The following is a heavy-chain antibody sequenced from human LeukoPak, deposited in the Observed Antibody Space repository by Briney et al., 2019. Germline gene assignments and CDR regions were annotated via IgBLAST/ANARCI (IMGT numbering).Heavy chain of an antibody. CDR2: IKQDGSEK. J-gene: IGHJ4*02. D-gene: IGHD5-24*01. V-gene: IGHV3-7*01. Sequence: PGGSLRLSCAASGFTFSSYSMNWVRQAPGKGLEWVANIKQDGSEKYYVDSVKGRFTISRDNAKNSLYLQMNSLRAEDTAVYYCARDPFQGRDGYNSEFDYWGQGTLVTVSS. CDR1: GFTFSSYS. CDR3: ARDPFQGRDGYNSEFDY.